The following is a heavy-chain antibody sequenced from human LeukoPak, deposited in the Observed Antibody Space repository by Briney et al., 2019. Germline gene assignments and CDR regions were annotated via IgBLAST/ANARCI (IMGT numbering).Heavy chain of an antibody. J-gene: IGHJ3*02. CDR2: FDPEDGET. D-gene: IGHD6-13*01. CDR1: GYTLTELS. CDR3: ATVSSWYGPDAFDI. V-gene: IGHV1-24*01. Sequence: ASVKVSCKVSGYTLTELSMHWVRQAPGKGLEWMGGFDPEDGETIYAQKFQGRVTMTEDTSTDTAYMELGSLRSEDTAVYYCATVSSWYGPDAFDIWGQGTMVTVSS.